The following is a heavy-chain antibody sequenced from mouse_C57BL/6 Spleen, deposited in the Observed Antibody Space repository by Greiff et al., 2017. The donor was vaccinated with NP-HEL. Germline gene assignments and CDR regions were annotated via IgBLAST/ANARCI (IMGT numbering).Heavy chain of an antibody. CDR1: GYTFTSYW. Sequence: QVQLQQPGAELVKPGASVKLSCKASGYTFTSYWMHWVKQRPGQGLEWIGMIHPNSGSTNYNEKFKSKATLTVDKSSSTAYMQLSSLTSEDSAVYYCARDAGTGVFDYWGQGTTLTVSS. D-gene: IGHD4-1*01. CDR2: IHPNSGST. CDR3: ARDAGTGVFDY. J-gene: IGHJ2*01. V-gene: IGHV1-64*01.